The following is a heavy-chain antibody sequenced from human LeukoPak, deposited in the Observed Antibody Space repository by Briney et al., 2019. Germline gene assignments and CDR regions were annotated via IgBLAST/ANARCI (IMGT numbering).Heavy chain of an antibody. J-gene: IGHJ6*03. CDR3: ARDQGNFWSGYYTEFRSYYYYYMDV. Sequence: PSETLSLTCTVTGGSISSYYWSWIRQPPGKGLEWIGYIYYSGSTNYNPSLKSRVTISVDTSKNQFSLKLSSVTAADTAVYYCARDQGNFWSGYYTEFRSYYYYYMDVWGKGTTVTVSS. CDR1: GGSISSYY. D-gene: IGHD3-3*01. CDR2: IYYSGST. V-gene: IGHV4-59*12.